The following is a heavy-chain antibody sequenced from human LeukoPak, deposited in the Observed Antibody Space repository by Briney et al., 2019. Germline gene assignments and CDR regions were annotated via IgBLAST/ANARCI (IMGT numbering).Heavy chain of an antibody. Sequence: PGGSLRLSCAASGFTFSSFAMNWVRQAPGKGLEWVSYISSDSINIYYADSVKGRFTISRDNAKNSLYLQMNSLRAEDTAVYYCAPQKAYGASPPDYWVQGTLVTVSS. J-gene: IGHJ4*02. D-gene: IGHD4/OR15-4a*01. CDR2: ISSDSINI. CDR3: APQKAYGASPPDY. V-gene: IGHV3-48*01. CDR1: GFTFSSFA.